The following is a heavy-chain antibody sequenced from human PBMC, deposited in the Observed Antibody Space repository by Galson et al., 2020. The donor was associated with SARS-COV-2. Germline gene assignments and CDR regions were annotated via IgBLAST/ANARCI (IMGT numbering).Heavy chain of an antibody. CDR2: IYYTGDT. CDR3: AREGVPIFLPHERIATFDL. Sequence: SETLSLTCTVSGDSIESRGYYWTWIRQHPGKGLEWIGYIYYTGDTYYNPSLESRSAVAIDRSQNQFSLRLNSVTAADTAVYFCAREGVPIFLPHERIATFDLWGQGTMVTVSS. D-gene: IGHD2-21*01. V-gene: IGHV4-31*03. J-gene: IGHJ3*01. CDR1: GDSIESRGYY.